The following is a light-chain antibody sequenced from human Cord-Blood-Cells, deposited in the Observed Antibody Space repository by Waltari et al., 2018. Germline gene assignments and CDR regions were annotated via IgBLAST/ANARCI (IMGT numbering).Light chain of an antibody. CDR1: SCDVGSYNL. Sequence: QSALTQPASVSGSPGQSITISCTGTSCDVGSYNLVSWYQQHPAKAPKLMIYEGSKRPSGVSNRFSGSKSGNTASLTISGLQAEDEADYYCCSYAGSSTVFGGGTKLTVL. CDR2: EGS. J-gene: IGLJ3*02. CDR3: CSYAGSSTV. V-gene: IGLV2-23*01.